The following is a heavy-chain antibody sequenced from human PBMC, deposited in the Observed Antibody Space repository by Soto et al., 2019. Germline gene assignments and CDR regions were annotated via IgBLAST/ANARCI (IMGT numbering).Heavy chain of an antibody. CDR3: ARVSGIYYYGMDV. D-gene: IGHD3-10*01. Sequence: SETLSLTCAVYGASFSGYYWSWIRQPPEKGLEWIGAINHSGSTNYNPSLKSRVTISVDTSKNQFSLKLSSVTAADTAVYYCARVSGIYYYGMDVWGQGTTVTVSS. CDR1: GASFSGYY. CDR2: INHSGST. J-gene: IGHJ6*02. V-gene: IGHV4-34*01.